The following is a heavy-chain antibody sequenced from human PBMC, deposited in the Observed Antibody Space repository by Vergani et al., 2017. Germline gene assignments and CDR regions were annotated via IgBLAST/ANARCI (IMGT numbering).Heavy chain of an antibody. Sequence: EVQLVESGGGLVQPGGSLRLSCAASGFTFSSYWMHWVRQAPGKGLVWVSRIKSDGSSTSYADSVKGRFTISRDNAKNTLYLQMNSLRAEDTAVYYCARGGYCSSTSCQIYYYYGMDVWGQGTTVTVSS. CDR3: ARGGYCSSTSCQIYYYYGMDV. V-gene: IGHV3-74*01. CDR2: IKSDGSST. CDR1: GFTFSSYW. D-gene: IGHD2-2*01. J-gene: IGHJ6*02.